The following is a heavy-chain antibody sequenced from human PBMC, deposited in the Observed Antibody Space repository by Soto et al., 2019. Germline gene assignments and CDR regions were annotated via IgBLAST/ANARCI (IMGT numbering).Heavy chain of an antibody. V-gene: IGHV3-23*01. Sequence: PGGSLRLSCAASGFTFNSIPMGWVRQAPGKGLKYVSSITESGDSTFYADSVKDRFTISRDNSKSTLHLQMNSLRADDTAVYYCVNRSCGNCPWSSWGQGTLVTVSS. CDR1: GFTFNSIP. CDR3: VNRSCGNCPWSS. CDR2: ITESGDST. D-gene: IGHD1-26*01. J-gene: IGHJ4*02.